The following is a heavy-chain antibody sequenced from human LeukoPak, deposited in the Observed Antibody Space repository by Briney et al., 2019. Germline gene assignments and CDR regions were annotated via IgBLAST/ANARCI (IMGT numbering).Heavy chain of an antibody. J-gene: IGHJ5*02. CDR1: GGSFSGYF. V-gene: IGHV4-34*01. Sequence: SETLSLTCAVYGGSFSGYFWSWIRQPPGKGLEWIGEINHSGSTNYNPSLKSRVTISVDTSKNQFSLKLSSVTAADTAVYYCARAGIAVAGLNWFDPWGQGTLVTVSS. CDR3: ARAGIAVAGLNWFDP. D-gene: IGHD6-19*01. CDR2: INHSGST.